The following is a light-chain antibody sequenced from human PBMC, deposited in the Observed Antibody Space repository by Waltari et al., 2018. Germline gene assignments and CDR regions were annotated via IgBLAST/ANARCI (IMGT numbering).Light chain of an antibody. J-gene: IGKJ2*01. CDR2: DVS. CDR1: RSVSSTY. Sequence: DIVLTQSPGTLSLSPGGIATLSCRTRRSVSSTYLAWYRQKPGQAPSLVIRDVSSRATGIPDRFSGSGSGTYFTLTISRLEPEDFAVYYCQQYGNSPFTFGRGTKLETK. V-gene: IGKV3-20*01. CDR3: QQYGNSPFT.